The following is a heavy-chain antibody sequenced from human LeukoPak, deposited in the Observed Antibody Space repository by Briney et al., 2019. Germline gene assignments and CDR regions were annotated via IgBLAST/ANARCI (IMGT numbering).Heavy chain of an antibody. V-gene: IGHV3-30-3*01. J-gene: IGHJ6*02. Sequence: GGSLRLSCAASGFTFSSYAMHWVRQAPGKGLEWVAVISYDGSNKYYADSVKGRFTISRDNSKNTPYLQMNSLRTEATAVYYCARGLKVTADYYGMDVWGQGTTVTVSS. D-gene: IGHD2-21*02. CDR1: GFTFSSYA. CDR3: ARGLKVTADYYGMDV. CDR2: ISYDGSNK.